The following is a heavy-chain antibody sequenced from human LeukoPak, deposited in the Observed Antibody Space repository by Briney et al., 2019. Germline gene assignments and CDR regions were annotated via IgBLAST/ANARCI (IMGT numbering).Heavy chain of an antibody. V-gene: IGHV3-72*01. CDR3: APSEGGY. J-gene: IGHJ4*02. CDR1: GFSVSEYF. Sequence: GGSLRLSCAASGFSVSEYFIDWLRQAPGKGLEWVGRTRNIGRSYSTEYATSVKGRFIVSRDESKNSVYLQMNSLRTDDTAVYYCAPSEGGYWGQGTLVTVSS. CDR2: TRNIGRSYST.